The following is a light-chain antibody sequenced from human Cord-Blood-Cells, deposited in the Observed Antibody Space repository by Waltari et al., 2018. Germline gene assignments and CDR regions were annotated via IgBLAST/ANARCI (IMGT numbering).Light chain of an antibody. CDR1: QSVSTN. CDR3: QQYNNWPPT. CDR2: GAS. Sequence: EIVMTQSPATLSVSPGERATLSCRASQSVSTNLPWYQQKPGQAPSLLIYGASTRATGIPARFSGSGSGTEFTLNISSLQSEDFAVYYCQQYNNWPPTFGGGTKVEIK. J-gene: IGKJ4*01. V-gene: IGKV3-15*01.